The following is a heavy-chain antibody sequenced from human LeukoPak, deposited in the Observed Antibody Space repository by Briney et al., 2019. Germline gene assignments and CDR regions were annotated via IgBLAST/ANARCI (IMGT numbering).Heavy chain of an antibody. Sequence: PGGPLRLSWPAPGFTFSSYAMHWARQAPGKGLEYVPAISSKGGSTYYANSVKGRFTISRDNSKNTLYLQMGSLRAEDMAVYYCARGKHTYDSSGYPNYFDYWGQGTLVTVSS. CDR1: GFTFSSYA. D-gene: IGHD3-22*01. J-gene: IGHJ4*02. V-gene: IGHV3-64*01. CDR3: ARGKHTYDSSGYPNYFDY. CDR2: ISSKGGST.